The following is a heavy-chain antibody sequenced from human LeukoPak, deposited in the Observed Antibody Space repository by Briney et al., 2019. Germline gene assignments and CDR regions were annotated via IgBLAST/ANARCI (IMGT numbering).Heavy chain of an antibody. Sequence: SGTLSLTCAVYGGSFSGYYWSWIRQPPGKGLEWIGEINHSGSTNYNPSLKSRVTISVDTSKNQFSLKLSSVTAADTAVYYCARGLYYYYMDVWGKGTTVTVSS. CDR3: ARGLYYYYMDV. V-gene: IGHV4-34*01. J-gene: IGHJ6*03. CDR1: GGSFSGYY. CDR2: INHSGST.